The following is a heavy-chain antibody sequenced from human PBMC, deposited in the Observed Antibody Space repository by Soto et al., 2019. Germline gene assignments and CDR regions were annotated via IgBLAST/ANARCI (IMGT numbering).Heavy chain of an antibody. J-gene: IGHJ6*03. Sequence: EVQLVESGGGLVQPGGSLRLSCAASGFTFSSYSMNWVRQAPGKGLEWVSYISSSSSTIYYADSVKGRFTISRANAKNSLYLQMNSLRAEDTAVYYCARKGYCSGGSCYSLRYYYYYMDVWGKGTTVTVSS. CDR2: ISSSSSTI. V-gene: IGHV3-48*01. CDR3: ARKGYCSGGSCYSLRYYYYYMDV. D-gene: IGHD2-15*01. CDR1: GFTFSSYS.